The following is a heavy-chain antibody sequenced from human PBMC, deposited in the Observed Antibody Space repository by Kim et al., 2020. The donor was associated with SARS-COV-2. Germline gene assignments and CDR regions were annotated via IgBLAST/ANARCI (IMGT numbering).Heavy chain of an antibody. Sequence: GGSLRLSCAASGFTFSSYAMHWVRQAPGKGLEYVSAISSNGGSTYYADSVKGRFTISRDNSKNTLYLQMGSLRAEDMAVYYCARGGYSGYGPPYYYYGMDVWGQGTTVTVSS. V-gene: IGHV3-64*02. J-gene: IGHJ6*02. CDR1: GFTFSSYA. CDR2: ISSNGGST. D-gene: IGHD5-12*01. CDR3: ARGGYSGYGPPYYYYGMDV.